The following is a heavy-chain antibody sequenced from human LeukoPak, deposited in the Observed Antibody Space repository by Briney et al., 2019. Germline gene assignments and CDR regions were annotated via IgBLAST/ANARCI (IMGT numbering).Heavy chain of an antibody. V-gene: IGHV4-4*02. D-gene: IGHD6-19*01. CDR1: GGSISSSNW. CDR3: ASSRAVAGQRRSAVGY. CDR2: IYHSGST. J-gene: IGHJ4*02. Sequence: SETLSLTCAVSGGSISSSNWWSWVRQPPGKGLEWIGEIYHSGSTNYNPSLKSRVTISVDKSKNQFSLKLSSVTAADTAVYYCASSRAVAGQRRSAVGYWGQGTLVTVSS.